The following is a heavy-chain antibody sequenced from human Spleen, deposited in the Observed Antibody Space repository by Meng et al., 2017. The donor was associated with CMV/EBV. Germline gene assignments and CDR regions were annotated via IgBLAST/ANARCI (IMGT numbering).Heavy chain of an antibody. CDR1: GGTFSTYP. J-gene: IGHJ4*02. V-gene: IGHV1-69*13. CDR3: ARDNNWGPDY. Sequence: SVKVSCKASGGTFSTYPISWVRQAPGQSLEWMGGVIPMFGSPRLSPEFQGRVTITADESTSTGYMELTSLRSEDTAVYYCARDNNWGPDYWGQGTLVTVSS. D-gene: IGHD7-27*01. CDR2: VIPMFGSP.